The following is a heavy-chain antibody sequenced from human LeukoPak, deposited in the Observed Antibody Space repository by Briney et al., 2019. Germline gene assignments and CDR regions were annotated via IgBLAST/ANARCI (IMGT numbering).Heavy chain of an antibody. CDR3: AIAAAGPNWFDP. CDR1: GFTFSSYA. Sequence: PGGSLRLSCAASGFTFSSYAMSWVRQAPGKGLEWVSAISGNGGSTYYADSVKGRFTISRDNSKNTLYLQMNSLRAEDTAVYYCAIAAAGPNWFDPWGQGTLVTVSS. V-gene: IGHV3-23*01. CDR2: ISGNGGST. D-gene: IGHD6-13*01. J-gene: IGHJ5*02.